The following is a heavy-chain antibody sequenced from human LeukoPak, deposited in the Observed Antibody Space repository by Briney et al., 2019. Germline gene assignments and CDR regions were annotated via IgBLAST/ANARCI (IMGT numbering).Heavy chain of an antibody. J-gene: IGHJ4*02. CDR1: GGSIDIYY. CDR3: ARDSPNYYDSGSHYFSGYFDY. CDR2: IYTSGST. Sequence: SETLSLTCTVSGGSIDIYYWSWIRQPAGKGLEWIGRIYTSGSTHYNPSLKSRVTISVDTSKNHFSLKLSSVTAADTAVYYCARDSPNYYDSGSHYFSGYFDYWGQGILVTVSS. D-gene: IGHD3-22*01. V-gene: IGHV4-4*07.